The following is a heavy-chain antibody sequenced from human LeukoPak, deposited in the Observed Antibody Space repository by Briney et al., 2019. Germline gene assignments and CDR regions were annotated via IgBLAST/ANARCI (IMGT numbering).Heavy chain of an antibody. D-gene: IGHD3-9*01. CDR2: IYYSGST. CDR3: ARLGIDYDILTGYIPDAFDI. CDR1: GGSISSVDYY. J-gene: IGHJ3*02. V-gene: IGHV4-30-4*01. Sequence: SETLSLTCTVSGGSISSVDYYWSWIRQPPGKGLEWIGYIYYSGSTYYDPSLKSRVMISVDASKNQFSLKLSSATAADTAVYYCARLGIDYDILTGYIPDAFDIWGQGTMVTVSS.